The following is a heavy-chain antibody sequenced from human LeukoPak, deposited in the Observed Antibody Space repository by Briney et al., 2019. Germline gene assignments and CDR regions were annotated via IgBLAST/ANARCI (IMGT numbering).Heavy chain of an antibody. V-gene: IGHV4-61*01. J-gene: IGHJ5*02. Sequence: PSETLSLTCTVSGGSVSSGSYYWSWIRQPPGRGLEWIGYIYYSGSTSYNPSLKSRVTISVDTSKNQFSLKLTSVTAADTAVYYCARMGCSSTSCWWFDPWGQGTLATVSS. CDR3: ARMGCSSTSCWWFDP. CDR2: IYYSGST. CDR1: GGSVSSGSYY. D-gene: IGHD2-2*01.